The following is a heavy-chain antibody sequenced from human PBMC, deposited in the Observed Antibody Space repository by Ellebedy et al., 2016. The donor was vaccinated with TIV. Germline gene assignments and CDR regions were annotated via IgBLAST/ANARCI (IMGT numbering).Heavy chain of an antibody. CDR3: ARVSYSGYDYFDY. Sequence: MPSETLSLTCTVSGGSISPYYWSWIRQPPGKGLEWIGYIYYSGSTNYNPSLKSRVTISVDTSKNQFSLKLSSVTAADTAVYYCARVSYSGYDYFDYWGQGTLVTVSS. D-gene: IGHD5-12*01. V-gene: IGHV4-59*01. J-gene: IGHJ4*02. CDR1: GGSISPYY. CDR2: IYYSGST.